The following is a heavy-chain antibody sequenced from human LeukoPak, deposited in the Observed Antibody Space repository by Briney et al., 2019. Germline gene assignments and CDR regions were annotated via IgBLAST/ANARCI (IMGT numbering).Heavy chain of an antibody. CDR3: AVGVGDH. J-gene: IGHJ4*02. Sequence: GGSLRLSCAASGFSFSTYWMHWVRQAPGKGLVWVSRINSDGSSTTYADSVKGRFTISRDNAENTLYLQMNSLRAEDTAVYYCAVGVGDHWGQGTLVTVFS. D-gene: IGHD3-10*01. CDR1: GFSFSTYW. CDR2: INSDGSST. V-gene: IGHV3-74*01.